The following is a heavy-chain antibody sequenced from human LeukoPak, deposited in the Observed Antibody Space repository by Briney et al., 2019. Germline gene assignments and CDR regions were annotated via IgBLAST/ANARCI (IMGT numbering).Heavy chain of an antibody. CDR1: GGSFSGYY. Sequence: SETLSLTCAVYGGSFSGYYWSWIRQPPGKGLEWNGEINDSGSTSYTPSLKNRVTISLDTSKNQFSLKLFSMTAADTAVYYCARARFEVYTVRSFYYGMDVWGQGTTVTVSS. CDR2: INDSGST. J-gene: IGHJ6*02. D-gene: IGHD4-17*01. CDR3: ARARFEVYTVRSFYYGMDV. V-gene: IGHV4-34*01.